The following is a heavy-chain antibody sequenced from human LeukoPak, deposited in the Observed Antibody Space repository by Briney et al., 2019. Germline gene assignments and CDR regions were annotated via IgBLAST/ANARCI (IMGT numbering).Heavy chain of an antibody. CDR3: ARGRGVYGYWYFDL. CDR1: GFTFSSYV. V-gene: IGHV3-23*01. J-gene: IGHJ2*01. Sequence: SGGSLRLSCAASGFTFSSYVMSWVRQAPGKGLEWVSTISGNGRNTYYADSVKGRFTISRDNSKITLYLEINSLRAEDTAVYYCARGRGVYGYWYFDLWGRGTLVTVSS. D-gene: IGHD2-15*01. CDR2: ISGNGRNT.